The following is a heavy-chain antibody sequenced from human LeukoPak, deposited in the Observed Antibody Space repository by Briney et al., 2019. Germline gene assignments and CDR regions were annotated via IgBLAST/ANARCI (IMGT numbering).Heavy chain of an antibody. D-gene: IGHD3-22*01. CDR1: GGSISSYY. J-gene: IGHJ4*02. CDR2: IYTSGST. Sequence: SETLSLTRTVSGGSISSYYWSWIRQPAGKGLEWIGRIYTSGSTNYNPSLKSRVTMSVDTSKNQSSLKLSSVTAADTAVYYCARDKPPYYDSSTYYFDYWGQGTLVTVSS. CDR3: ARDKPPYYDSSTYYFDY. V-gene: IGHV4-4*07.